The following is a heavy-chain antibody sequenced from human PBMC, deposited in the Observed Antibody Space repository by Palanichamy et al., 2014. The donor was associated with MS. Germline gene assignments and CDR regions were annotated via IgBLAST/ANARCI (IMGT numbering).Heavy chain of an antibody. CDR3: ARHFRSGLRYFDWFGHAFDI. Sequence: QLQLQESGPGLVKPSETLSLTCTVSGGSISSSSYYWGWIRQPPGKGLEWIGSIYYSGSTYYNPSLKSRVTISVDTSKNQFSLKLSSVTAADTAVYYCARHFRSGLRYFDWFGHAFDIWGQGTMVTVSS. V-gene: IGHV4-39*01. J-gene: IGHJ3*02. D-gene: IGHD3-9*01. CDR2: IYYSGST. CDR1: GGSISSSSYY.